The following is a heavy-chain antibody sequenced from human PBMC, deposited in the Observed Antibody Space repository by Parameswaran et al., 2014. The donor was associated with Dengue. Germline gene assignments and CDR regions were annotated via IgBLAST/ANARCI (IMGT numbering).Heavy chain of an antibody. D-gene: IGHD3-16*02. Sequence: WIRQPPGKGLEWVSSISGSGTTTYYADSVKGRFTISRDNGKNSLSLQMNSLRVEDTAVYYCARVLVYDYKWGSYRSGLDHWGQGALVTVSS. CDR3: ARVLVYDYKWGSYRSGLDH. V-gene: IGHV3-48*03. J-gene: IGHJ4*02. CDR2: ISGSGTTT.